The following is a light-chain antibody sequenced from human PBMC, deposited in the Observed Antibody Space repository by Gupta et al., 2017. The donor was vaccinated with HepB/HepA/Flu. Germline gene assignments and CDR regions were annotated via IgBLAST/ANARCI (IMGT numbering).Light chain of an antibody. CDR3: QQHDNLPPWT. CDR1: QDIRKY. Sequence: DIQMTQSPSSLSASVGDRVTITCQASQDIRKYLNSHQQKPGKTPKFLISDASNWETGVSSRFSGSGFGTDFTFTISSRQQEDSATYYCQQHDNLPPWTLGQGTQVEIK. V-gene: IGKV1-33*01. CDR2: DAS. J-gene: IGKJ1*01.